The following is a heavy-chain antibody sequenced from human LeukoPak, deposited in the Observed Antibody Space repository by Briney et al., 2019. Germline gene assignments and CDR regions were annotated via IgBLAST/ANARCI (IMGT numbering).Heavy chain of an antibody. CDR2: IIPILGTA. CDR3: ARWKDSGYDYYFDY. J-gene: IGHJ4*02. D-gene: IGHD5-12*01. Sequence: GASVKVSCKASGGTFSSYAISWVRQAPGQGLEWMGRIIPILGTANYAQKFQGRVTITADKSTSTAYMELSSLRSEDTAVYYCARWKDSGYDYYFDYWGQGTLVTVSS. V-gene: IGHV1-69*04. CDR1: GGTFSSYA.